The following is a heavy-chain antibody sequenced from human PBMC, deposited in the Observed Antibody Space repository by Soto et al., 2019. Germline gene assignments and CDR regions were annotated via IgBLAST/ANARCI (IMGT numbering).Heavy chain of an antibody. Sequence: SETLSLTCAVSGGSISSGGYSWSWIRQPPGEGLEWIGYIYYSGSTNYNPSLKSRVTISVDTSKNQFSLSLSSVTAADTAVYYCARHGDYGNYYYYGVDVWGQGTTVTVSS. CDR3: ARHGDYGNYYYYGVDV. J-gene: IGHJ6*02. CDR1: GGSISSGGYS. D-gene: IGHD4-17*01. V-gene: IGHV4-61*08. CDR2: IYYSGST.